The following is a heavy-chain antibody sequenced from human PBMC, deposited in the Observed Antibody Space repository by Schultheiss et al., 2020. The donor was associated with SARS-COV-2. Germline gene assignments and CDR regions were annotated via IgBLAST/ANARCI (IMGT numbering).Heavy chain of an antibody. CDR3: ATEPQWLGTRHAMDV. J-gene: IGHJ6*02. Sequence: SETLSLTCAVSGGSISSSNWWSWVRQPPGKGLEWIGEIYHSGSTNYNPSLKSRVTISVDKSKNQFSLKLSSVTAADTAVYYCATEPQWLGTRHAMDVWGQGTTVTVSS. CDR2: IYHSGST. D-gene: IGHD6-19*01. CDR1: GGSISSSNW. V-gene: IGHV4-4*02.